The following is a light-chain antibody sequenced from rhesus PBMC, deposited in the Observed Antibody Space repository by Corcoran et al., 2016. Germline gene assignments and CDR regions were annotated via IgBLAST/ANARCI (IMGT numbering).Light chain of an antibody. CDR2: KAF. J-gene: IGKJ2*01. Sequence: DIQMTQSPSSLSASVGDTVTITCRASQSISSWLDWYQQKPGKAPKVLIYKAFSLHSGVPSRFSGSGSGTDFTLTISSLQPEDFATYFGLQYSSSPYSFGQGTKVEIK. CDR3: LQYSSSPYS. V-gene: IGKV1-22*01. CDR1: QSISSW.